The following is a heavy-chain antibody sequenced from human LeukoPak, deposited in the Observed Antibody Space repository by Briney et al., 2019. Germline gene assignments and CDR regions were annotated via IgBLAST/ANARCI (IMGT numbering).Heavy chain of an antibody. CDR2: IYSSGTT. CDR1: GGSISSDY. CDR3: ARGFRQLGFDY. J-gene: IGHJ4*02. V-gene: IGHV4-4*07. Sequence: SETLSLTCTVSGGSISSDYWSWIRQPAGKGLEWIGRIYSSGTTNYNPSLKSRVTMSVDSSKNQFSLKVTSVTAADTAVYYCARGFRQLGFDYWGQGTLVTVSS. D-gene: IGHD6-13*01.